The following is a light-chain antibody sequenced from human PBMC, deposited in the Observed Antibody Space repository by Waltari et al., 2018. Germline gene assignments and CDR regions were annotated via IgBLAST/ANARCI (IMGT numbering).Light chain of an antibody. CDR2: TDS. Sequence: SYELTQPPSVSVSPGQTARITCSGDAFTKQFGYWYQQQSGRAPVLMIYTDSGRPSGIPERFSGSSSGTTVTLTISAVQPEDEADYYCQSAHSNGSDVVFGGGTKLTVL. CDR1: AFTKQF. CDR3: QSAHSNGSDVV. V-gene: IGLV3-25*03. J-gene: IGLJ2*01.